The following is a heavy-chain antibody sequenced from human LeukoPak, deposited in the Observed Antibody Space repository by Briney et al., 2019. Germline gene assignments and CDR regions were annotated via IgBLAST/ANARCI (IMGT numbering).Heavy chain of an antibody. D-gene: IGHD1-26*01. CDR1: GYTFTSYG. CDR2: ISAYNGNT. Sequence: EASVKVSCKASGYTFTSYGISWVRQAPGQGLEWMGWISAYNGNTNYAQKLQGRVTMTTDTSTSTAYMELRSLRSDDTAVYYCAREMGGSYEYRYYYYGMDVWGPGTTVTVSS. CDR3: AREMGGSYEYRYYYYGMDV. V-gene: IGHV1-18*01. J-gene: IGHJ6*02.